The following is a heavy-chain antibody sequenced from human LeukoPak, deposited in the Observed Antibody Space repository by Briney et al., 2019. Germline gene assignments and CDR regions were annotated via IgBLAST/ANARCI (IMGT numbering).Heavy chain of an antibody. CDR3: ARERPDSSGWYRGYYFDY. CDR1: GFSVSSNY. CDR2: IYSGGST. J-gene: IGHJ4*02. Sequence: GRSLSLSCAASGFSVSSNYLSWVRQAPGRGLEWVSVIYSGGSTYYADSVKGRFTISRDNSKNTLYLQMNSLRAEDTAVYYCARERPDSSGWYRGYYFDYWGQGTLVTVSS. V-gene: IGHV3-53*01. D-gene: IGHD6-19*01.